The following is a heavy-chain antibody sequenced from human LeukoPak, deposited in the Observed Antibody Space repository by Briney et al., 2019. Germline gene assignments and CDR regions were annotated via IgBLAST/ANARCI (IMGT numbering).Heavy chain of an antibody. CDR1: GDSVSSNSAA. D-gene: IGHD6-13*01. CDR2: TYYRSKWYN. Sequence: SQTLSLTCAISGDSVSSNSAAWNWIRQSPSRGLEWLGRTYYRSKWYNDYAVSVKSRITINPDTSKNQFSLQLNSVTPEDTAVYYCARVRYSSSRSDGWYFDLWGRGTLVTVSS. V-gene: IGHV6-1*01. CDR3: ARVRYSSSRSDGWYFDL. J-gene: IGHJ2*01.